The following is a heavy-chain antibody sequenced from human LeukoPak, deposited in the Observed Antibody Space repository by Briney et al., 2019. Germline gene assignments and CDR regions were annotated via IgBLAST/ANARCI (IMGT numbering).Heavy chain of an antibody. D-gene: IGHD2-15*01. CDR1: GGSISSSSYY. J-gene: IGHJ6*03. Sequence: SETLTLTCTVSGGSISSSSYYWGWIRQPPGKGLEWIGSIYYSESTYYNPSLKSRVTISVDTSKNQFSLKLSSVTAADTAVYYCARRVGYCSGGSCFYYYYYMDVWGKGTTVTISS. CDR3: ARRVGYCSGGSCFYYYYYMDV. V-gene: IGHV4-39*01. CDR2: IYYSEST.